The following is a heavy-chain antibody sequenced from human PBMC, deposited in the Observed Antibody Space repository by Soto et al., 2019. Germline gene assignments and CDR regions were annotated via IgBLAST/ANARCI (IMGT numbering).Heavy chain of an antibody. D-gene: IGHD3-16*02. J-gene: IGHJ4*02. Sequence: GAPMKVSCKASGYPFPSYDINWGRQATGQRLEWMGWINPNTGYTDYAQKFQDRVTMTGNTSITTAYMELSSLRSEDTAVYYCVRGRVMITFGVVIVIDYWGQGSPVTVSS. CDR2: INPNTGYT. CDR3: VRGRVMITFGVVIVIDY. V-gene: IGHV1-8*01. CDR1: GYPFPSYD.